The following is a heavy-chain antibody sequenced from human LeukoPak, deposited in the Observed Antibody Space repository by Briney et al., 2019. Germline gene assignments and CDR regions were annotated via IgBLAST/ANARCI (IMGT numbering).Heavy chain of an antibody. D-gene: IGHD3-22*01. V-gene: IGHV3-9*01. CDR2: ISWNSGSI. Sequence: PGRSLRLSCAASGFTFDDYAMHWVRQAPGKGLEWVSGISWNSGSIGYADSVKGRFTISRDNAKNSLYLQMNSLRAEDTAVYYCARDLKRRVYYDSSGSDDAFDIWGQGTMVTVSS. J-gene: IGHJ3*02. CDR3: ARDLKRRVYYDSSGSDDAFDI. CDR1: GFTFDDYA.